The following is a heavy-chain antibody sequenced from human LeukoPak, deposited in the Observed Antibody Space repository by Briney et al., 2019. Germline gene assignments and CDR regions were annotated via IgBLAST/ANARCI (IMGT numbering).Heavy chain of an antibody. CDR1: GYTFTSYD. Sequence: ASVKVSCKASGYTFTSYDINWVRQATGQGLEWMGWMNPNSGNTGYAQKFQGRVTMTTDTSTSTAYMELRSLRSDDTAVYYCARDNTYYDFWSGYPFFDYWGQGTLVTVSS. CDR3: ARDNTYYDFWSGYPFFDY. V-gene: IGHV1-8*01. CDR2: MNPNSGNT. J-gene: IGHJ4*02. D-gene: IGHD3-3*01.